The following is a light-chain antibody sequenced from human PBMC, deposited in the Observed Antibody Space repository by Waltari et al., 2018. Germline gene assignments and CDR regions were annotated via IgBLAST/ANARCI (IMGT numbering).Light chain of an antibody. CDR3: QQCSNWPPLT. V-gene: IGKV3-11*01. CDR2: DAP. J-gene: IGKJ4*01. CDR1: QSVGSY. Sequence: ARQSVGSYLGWYLTKPGQAPRHLIYDAPNRATGIQAKFSGRWSETDVTLTISRLEPEDFAIYYCQQCSNWPPLTLGGGTKVEIK.